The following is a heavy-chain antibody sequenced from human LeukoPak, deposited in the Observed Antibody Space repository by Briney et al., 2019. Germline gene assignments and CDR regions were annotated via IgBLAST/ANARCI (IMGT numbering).Heavy chain of an antibody. J-gene: IGHJ5*02. CDR1: GGSISSYY. Sequence: PSETLSLTCTVSGGSISSYYWSWIRQPPGKGLEWIGYIYYSGSTNYNPSLKSRVTISVDTSKNQFSLKLSSVTAADTGVYYCARSVAVAGPGWFDPWGQGTLVTVSS. V-gene: IGHV4-59*01. CDR2: IYYSGST. CDR3: ARSVAVAGPGWFDP. D-gene: IGHD6-19*01.